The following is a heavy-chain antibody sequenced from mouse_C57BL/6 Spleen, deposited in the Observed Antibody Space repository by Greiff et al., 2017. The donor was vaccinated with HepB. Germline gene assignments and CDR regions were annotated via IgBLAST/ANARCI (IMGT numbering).Heavy chain of an antibody. CDR3: ARSNGNYGRYFDV. J-gene: IGHJ1*03. D-gene: IGHD2-1*01. CDR2: IYPGGGYT. Sequence: QVQLQQSGAELVRPGTSVKMSCKASGYTFTNYWIGWAKQRPGHGLEWIGDIYPGGGYTNYNEKFKGKATLTADKSSSTAYMQFSSLTSEDSAIYYCARSNGNYGRYFDVWGTGTTVTVSS. CDR1: GYTFTNYW. V-gene: IGHV1-63*01.